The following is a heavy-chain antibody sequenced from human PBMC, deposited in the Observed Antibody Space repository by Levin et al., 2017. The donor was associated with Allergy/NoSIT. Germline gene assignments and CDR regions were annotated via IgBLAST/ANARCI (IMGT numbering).Heavy chain of an antibody. V-gene: IGHV3-9*01. CDR1: GFKFDDHA. CDR3: AKDGRAAGEGLVTYYYYYGLDA. D-gene: IGHD3-10*01. J-gene: IGHJ6*02. CDR2: IAWNSASR. Sequence: QAGGSLRLSCAASGFKFDDHAMHWVRQVPGKGLEWVAGIAWNSASRSYSDSVKGRFTISRDNAKESLYLEMNSLRLEDTALYYCAKDGRAAGEGLVTYYYYYGLDAWGHGTTVTVSS.